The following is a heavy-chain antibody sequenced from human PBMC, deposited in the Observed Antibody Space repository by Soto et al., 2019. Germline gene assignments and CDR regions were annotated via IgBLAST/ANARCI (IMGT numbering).Heavy chain of an antibody. D-gene: IGHD6-13*01. CDR1: GFTFCSYS. CDR2: ISSSSSYI. V-gene: IGHV3-21*01. J-gene: IGHJ3*02. Sequence: GGSLRLSCAASGFTFCSYSMNWVRQAPRKGLEWVSSISSSSSYIYYADSVKGRFTISRDNAKNTLYLQMNSQRAEDTALYYCARDLSSSWYAGAFDIWGQGTMVTVSS. CDR3: ARDLSSSWYAGAFDI.